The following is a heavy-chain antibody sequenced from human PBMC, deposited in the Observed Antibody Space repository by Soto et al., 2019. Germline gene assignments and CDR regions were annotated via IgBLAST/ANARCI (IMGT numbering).Heavy chain of an antibody. J-gene: IGHJ6*02. CDR3: ARSQGSSTSLEIYYYYYYGMDV. D-gene: IGHD2-2*01. CDR2: IIPTSGTA. V-gene: IGHV1-69*01. Sequence: QVHLVQSAAEVKKPGSSVKVSCKASGGTFSSYAISSVRQATRQGLEWMGGIIPTSGTANYAQKFQGRVTITADESTSTAYMELSSLRSEDTAVYYCARSQGSSTSLEIYYYYYYGMDVWGQGTTVTVSS. CDR1: GGTFSSYA.